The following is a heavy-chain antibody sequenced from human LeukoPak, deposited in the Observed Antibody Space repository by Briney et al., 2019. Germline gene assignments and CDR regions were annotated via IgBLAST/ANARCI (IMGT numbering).Heavy chain of an antibody. V-gene: IGHV3-7*01. Sequence: GGSLRLSCAASGFIFTNYFMSWVRQAPGKGLEWVASIKHDGSEKYYVDSVRGRFTISRDNTMNSLYLQMNSLRAEDTAVYYCATAVASSSGWYADYWGQGTLVTVSS. CDR3: ATAVASSSGWYADY. J-gene: IGHJ4*02. CDR1: GFIFTNYF. D-gene: IGHD6-19*01. CDR2: IKHDGSEK.